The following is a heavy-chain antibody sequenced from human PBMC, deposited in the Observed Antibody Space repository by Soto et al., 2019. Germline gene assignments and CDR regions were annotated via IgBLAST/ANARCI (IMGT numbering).Heavy chain of an antibody. CDR3: ARYSGTTVVTPGDAFDI. J-gene: IGHJ3*02. CDR2: IYHSGST. D-gene: IGHD4-17*01. CDR1: GGSISSSNW. V-gene: IGHV4-4*02. Sequence: PSETLSLTCAVSGGSISSSNWWSWVRQPPGKGLEWIGEIYHSGSTNYNPSLKSRVTISVDKSKNQFSLKLSSVTAADTAVYYCARYSGTTVVTPGDAFDIWGQGTMVTVSS.